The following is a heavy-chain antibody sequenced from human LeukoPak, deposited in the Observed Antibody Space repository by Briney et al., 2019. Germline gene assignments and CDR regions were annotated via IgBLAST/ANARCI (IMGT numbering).Heavy chain of an antibody. D-gene: IGHD3-10*01. J-gene: IGHJ4*02. CDR1: GGSFSSYY. CDR3: ARVTRFNQFGELWFDY. V-gene: IGHV4-34*01. CDR2: ITHSGST. Sequence: SETLSLTCAVYGGSFSSYYWSWIRQPPGKGLEWIGEITHSGSTHYNPSLKSRVTISLDTSKSQFSLKLSSVTASDTAVYYCARVTRFNQFGELWFDYRRQGTLLTVSS.